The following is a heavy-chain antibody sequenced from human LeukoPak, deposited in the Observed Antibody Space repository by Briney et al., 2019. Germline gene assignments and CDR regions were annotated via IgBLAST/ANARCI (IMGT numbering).Heavy chain of an antibody. D-gene: IGHD5-18*01. J-gene: IGHJ6*03. CDR1: GFTFSDYY. Sequence: GGSLRLSCAASGFTFSDYYMSWIRQAPGKGLEWVSYISSSGSTIYYADSVKGRFTISRDNAKNSLYLQMNSLRAEDTGVYYCAKEGYSYGIYYYMDAWGKGTTVTVSS. CDR3: AKEGYSYGIYYYMDA. CDR2: ISSSGSTI. V-gene: IGHV3-11*01.